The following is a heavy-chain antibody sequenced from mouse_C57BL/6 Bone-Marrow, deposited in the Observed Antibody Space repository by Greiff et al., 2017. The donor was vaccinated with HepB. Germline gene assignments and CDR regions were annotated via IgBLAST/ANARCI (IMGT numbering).Heavy chain of an antibody. CDR2: INPYNGGT. CDR3: ARKGYYYGSSYVDY. D-gene: IGHD1-1*01. J-gene: IGHJ2*01. V-gene: IGHV1-19*01. CDR1: GYTFTDYY. Sequence: VQLQQSGPVLVKPGASVKMSCKASGYTFTDYYMNWVKQSHGKSLEWIGVINPYNGGTSYNQKFKGKATLTVDKSSSTAYMELNSLTSEDSAVYYCARKGYYYGSSYVDYWGQGTTLTVSS.